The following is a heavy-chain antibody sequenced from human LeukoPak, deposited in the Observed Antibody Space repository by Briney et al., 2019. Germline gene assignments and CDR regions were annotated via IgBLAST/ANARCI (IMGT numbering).Heavy chain of an antibody. CDR2: ISAYDGNT. CDR1: GYTFTTYG. V-gene: IGHV1-18*01. Sequence: ASVKVPCKASGYTFTTYGISWVRQAPGQALEWMGWISAYDGNTNYAQKLQGRVTMTTDTSTSTVYMELRSLRSDDTAVYYCATDKVGATRGNNDYWGQGTLVTVSS. CDR3: ATDKVGATRGNNDY. J-gene: IGHJ4*02. D-gene: IGHD1-26*01.